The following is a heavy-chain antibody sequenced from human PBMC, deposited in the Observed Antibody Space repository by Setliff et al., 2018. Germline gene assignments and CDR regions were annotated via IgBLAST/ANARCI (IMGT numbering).Heavy chain of an antibody. CDR2: IYTSGST. J-gene: IGHJ3*02. Sequence: SETLSLTCTVSGGSISNYYWSWIRQPAGKGLEWIGRIYTSGSTNYNPSLKSRVTMSVDTSKNQFSLRLSSVTAADTAVYYCARKGISALSGAFDMWGQGTTVTVSS. V-gene: IGHV4-4*07. CDR3: ARKGISALSGAFDM. CDR1: GGSISNYY. D-gene: IGHD1-26*01.